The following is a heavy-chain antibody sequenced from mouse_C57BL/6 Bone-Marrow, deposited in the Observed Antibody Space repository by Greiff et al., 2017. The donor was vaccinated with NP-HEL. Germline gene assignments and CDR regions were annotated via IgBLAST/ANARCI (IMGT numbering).Heavy chain of an antibody. CDR2: IYPGDGDT. CDR1: GYAFSSSW. J-gene: IGHJ3*01. CDR3: ARDWDGFAY. V-gene: IGHV1-82*01. Sequence: QVQLKESGPELVKPGASVKISCKASGYAFSSSWMNWVKQRPGKGLEWIGRIYPGDGDTNYNGKFKGKATLTADKSSSTAYMQLSSLTSEDSAVYFCARDWDGFAYWGQGTLVTVSA. D-gene: IGHD4-1*01.